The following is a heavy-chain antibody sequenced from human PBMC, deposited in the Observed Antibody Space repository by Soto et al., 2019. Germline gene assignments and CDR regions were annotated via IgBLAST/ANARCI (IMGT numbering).Heavy chain of an antibody. J-gene: IGHJ4*02. CDR2: INGGNGNT. V-gene: IGHV1-3*01. CDR3: AKYGSGPS. Sequence: QVQLVQSGAEVKKPGASVKISCKASGYTFTIYAMHWVRQAPGQSLEWMGWINGGNGNTKYSQKFQGRVTITRDTSASTAYMELSGLRSEDTAVYYCAKYGSGPSGGQGTQVTVSS. CDR1: GYTFTIYA. D-gene: IGHD3-10*01.